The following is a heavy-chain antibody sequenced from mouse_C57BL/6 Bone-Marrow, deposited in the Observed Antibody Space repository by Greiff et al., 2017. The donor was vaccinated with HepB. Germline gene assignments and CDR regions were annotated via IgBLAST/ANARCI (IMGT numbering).Heavy chain of an antibody. CDR1: GYTFTDYE. Sequence: QVQLQQSGAELVRPGASVTLSCKASGYTFTDYEMHWVKQTPVHGLEWIGAIDPETGGTAYNQKFKGKAILTADKSSSTAYMELRSLTSEDSAVYYCRGGANWDHFDYGGQGTTLTVSS. D-gene: IGHD4-1*01. J-gene: IGHJ2*01. CDR3: RGGANWDHFDY. V-gene: IGHV1-15*01. CDR2: IDPETGGT.